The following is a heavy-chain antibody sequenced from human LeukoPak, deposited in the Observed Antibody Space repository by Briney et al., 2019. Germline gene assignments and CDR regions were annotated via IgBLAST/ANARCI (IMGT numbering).Heavy chain of an antibody. J-gene: IGHJ4*02. CDR2: INPSGGST. D-gene: IGHD2-15*01. CDR1: GYTFTSYY. Sequence: ASVKVSCKASGYTFTSYYMHWVRQAPGQGLEWMGIINPSGGSTSYAQKFQGRVTMTRNTSISTAYLELSSLRSDDTAVYYCARAGWVAQEIGYWGQGTLVTVSS. CDR3: ARAGWVAQEIGY. V-gene: IGHV1-46*01.